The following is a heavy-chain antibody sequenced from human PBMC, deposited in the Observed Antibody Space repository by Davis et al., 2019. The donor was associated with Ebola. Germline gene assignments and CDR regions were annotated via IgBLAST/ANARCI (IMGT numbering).Heavy chain of an antibody. J-gene: IGHJ6*02. V-gene: IGHV4-34*01. CDR1: GGSFSGYY. D-gene: IGHD5-12*01. Sequence: SETLSLTCAVYGGSFSGYYWSWIRQPPGKGLEWIGEINHSGSTNYNPSLKSRVTISVDTSKNLFSLKLTSVTAADTAVYYCARGEYSGYDWNYYYYYGMDVWGQGTTVTVSS. CDR3: ARGEYSGYDWNYYYYYGMDV. CDR2: INHSGST.